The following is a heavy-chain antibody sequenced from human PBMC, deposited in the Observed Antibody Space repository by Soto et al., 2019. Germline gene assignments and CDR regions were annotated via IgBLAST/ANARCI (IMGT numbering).Heavy chain of an antibody. J-gene: IGHJ6*02. CDR1: GFTFSTYG. CDR3: ARGGGSGSSFVGYYYYTLDV. Sequence: QVQLVESGGGVVQPGRSLRLSCTASGFTFSTYGMHWVRQAPGKGLEWVTVIWYDGSNKYYADSVKGRFTISRDNSKNTLYPQMNSLRADDTAVYYCARGGGSGSSFVGYYYYTLDVWGQGTTVTVSS. V-gene: IGHV3-33*01. CDR2: IWYDGSNK. D-gene: IGHD1-26*01.